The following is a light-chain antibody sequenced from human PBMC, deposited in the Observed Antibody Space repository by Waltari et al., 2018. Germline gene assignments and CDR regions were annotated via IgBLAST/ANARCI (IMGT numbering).Light chain of an antibody. V-gene: IGKV3-11*01. J-gene: IGKJ1*01. CDR1: QSVRRY. CDR3: QQRSSWPPT. Sequence: EIVLTQSPATLSLSPGERATLSCRASQSVRRYLAWYQQKPGQAPRLLIYDASNRATGSPARFSGGGSGTDFTLTISSLAPEDFAVYYCQQRSSWPPTFGQGTKVEIK. CDR2: DAS.